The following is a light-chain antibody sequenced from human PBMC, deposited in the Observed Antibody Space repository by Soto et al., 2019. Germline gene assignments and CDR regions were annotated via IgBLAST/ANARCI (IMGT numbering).Light chain of an antibody. CDR1: NSNIGTND. CDR3: GTWDSSLRGGV. CDR2: DNS. V-gene: IGLV1-51*01. J-gene: IGLJ2*01. Sequence: QPVLTQVPSVSAAPGQKVTITCSGSNSNIGTNDVSWYQQLPGTAPKLLIYDNSKRPAGISDRFSGSKSGTSVTLGITGLQTGDEAEYYCGTWDSSLRGGVFGGGTKVTVL.